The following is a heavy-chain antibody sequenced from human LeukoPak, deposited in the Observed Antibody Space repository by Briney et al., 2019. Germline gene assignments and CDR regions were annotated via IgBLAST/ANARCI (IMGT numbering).Heavy chain of an antibody. CDR1: GFIFSNFG. V-gene: IGHV3-30*02. D-gene: IGHD1-14*01. J-gene: IGHJ4*02. CDR2: IRYDRTTK. Sequence: GGSLRLSCAASGFIFSNFGMHWVRQAPGKGLEWVAFIRYDRTTKYYAGSVKGRFTISRDNPKNTLSLQMSSLRAEDTGIYFCAKDQGTTFGYFNYWGQGILVTVSS. CDR3: AKDQGTTFGYFNY.